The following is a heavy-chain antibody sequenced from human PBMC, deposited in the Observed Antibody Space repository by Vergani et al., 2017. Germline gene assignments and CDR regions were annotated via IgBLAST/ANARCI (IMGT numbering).Heavy chain of an antibody. J-gene: IGHJ6*02. V-gene: IGHV3-11*04. Sequence: QVQLVESGGGLVKPGGSLRLSCAASGFTFSDYYMSWIRQAPGKGLEWVSYTSSSGSTIYYADSVKGRFTISRDNAKKSLYLQMNSLRAEDTAVYYCASQGYCSGGSCPNYYYYAMDVWGQGTTVTVSS. CDR3: ASQGYCSGGSCPNYYYYAMDV. CDR2: TSSSGSTI. CDR1: GFTFSDYY. D-gene: IGHD2-15*01.